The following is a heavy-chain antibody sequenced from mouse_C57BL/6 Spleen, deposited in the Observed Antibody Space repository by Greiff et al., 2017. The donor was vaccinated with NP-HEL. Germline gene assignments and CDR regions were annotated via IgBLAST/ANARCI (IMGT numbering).Heavy chain of an antibody. J-gene: IGHJ2*01. CDR2: ISDGGSYT. CDR1: GFTFSSYA. Sequence: EVQLVESGGGLVKPGGSLKLSCAASGFTFSSYAMSWVRQTPEKRLEWVATISDGGSYTYYPDNVKGRFTISRDNAKNNLYLQLSHLKSEDTAMYYCARSDYLDYLDYWGQGTTLTVSS. CDR3: ARSDYLDYLDY. D-gene: IGHD2-4*01. V-gene: IGHV5-4*01.